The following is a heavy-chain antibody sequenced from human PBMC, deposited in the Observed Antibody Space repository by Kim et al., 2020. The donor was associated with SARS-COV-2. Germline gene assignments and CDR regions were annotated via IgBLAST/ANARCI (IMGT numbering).Heavy chain of an antibody. CDR3: ARVPYSSSWYYFDY. D-gene: IGHD6-13*01. V-gene: IGHV4-59*01. Sequence: PSLKSRVTNSVDTSKNQFSLKLSSVTAADTAVYYCARVPYSSSWYYFDYWGQGTLVTVSS. J-gene: IGHJ4*02.